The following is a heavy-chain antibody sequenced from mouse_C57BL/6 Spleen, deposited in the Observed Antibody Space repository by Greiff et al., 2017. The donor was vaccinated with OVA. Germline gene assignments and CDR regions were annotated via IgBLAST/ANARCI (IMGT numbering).Heavy chain of an antibody. CDR2: IDPNSGGT. CDR3: ARGQLRPLYAMDY. V-gene: IGHV1-72*01. J-gene: IGHJ4*01. CDR1: GYTFTSYW. D-gene: IGHD3-2*02. Sequence: QVQLQQPGAELVKPGASVKLSCKASGYTFTSYWMHWVKQRPGRGLEWIGRIDPNSGGTKYNEKFKSKATLTVDKPSSTAYMQLSSLTSEDSAVYDCARGQLRPLYAMDYWGQGTSVTVSS.